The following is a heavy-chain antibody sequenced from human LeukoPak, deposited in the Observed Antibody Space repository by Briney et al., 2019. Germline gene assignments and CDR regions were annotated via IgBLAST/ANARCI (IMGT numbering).Heavy chain of an antibody. Sequence: GASVKVSCKASGGTFSSYAISWVRQAPGQGLEWMGRIIPILGIANYAQKFQGRVTMTRDTSTSTVYMELSSLRSEDTAVYYCARDRVAARPFDYWGQGTLVTVSS. CDR1: GGTFSSYA. J-gene: IGHJ4*02. CDR3: ARDRVAARPFDY. CDR2: IIPILGIA. D-gene: IGHD6-6*01. V-gene: IGHV1-69*04.